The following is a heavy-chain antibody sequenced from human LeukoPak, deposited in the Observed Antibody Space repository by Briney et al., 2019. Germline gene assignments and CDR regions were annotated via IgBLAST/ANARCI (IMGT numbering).Heavy chain of an antibody. CDR3: VKNGIYSSGWYGGYFDY. D-gene: IGHD6-19*01. V-gene: IGHV3-64D*09. CDR1: GFTFSSYA. Sequence: GGSLRLSCSASGFTFSSYAMHWVRQAPGKGLEYVSAISRNGGNTYYTDSLKGRFTITRDNSKNTLYLQMSSLRAEDTAVYYCVKNGIYSSGWYGGYFDYWGQGTLVTVSS. CDR2: ISRNGGNT. J-gene: IGHJ4*02.